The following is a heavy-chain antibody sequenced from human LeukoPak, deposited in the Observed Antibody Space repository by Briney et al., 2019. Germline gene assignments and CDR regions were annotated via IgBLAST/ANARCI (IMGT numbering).Heavy chain of an antibody. Sequence: GRTLCLSCTASGFTVNDKYMIWVRQAPRHGLDLVSILHSDGTTYYADSVKGRFTISRDTSKNTLYLQMNSLRAEDTAVYYCARDGKDNWGILFDYWGQGTLVTVSS. J-gene: IGHJ4*02. CDR1: GFTVNDKY. D-gene: IGHD7-27*01. CDR3: ARDGKDNWGILFDY. CDR2: LHSDGTT. V-gene: IGHV3-53*01.